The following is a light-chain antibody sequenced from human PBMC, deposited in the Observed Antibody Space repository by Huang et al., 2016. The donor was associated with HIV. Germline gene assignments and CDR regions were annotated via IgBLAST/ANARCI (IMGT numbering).Light chain of an antibody. Sequence: DIQMTQSPSTLSASVGDRVTITCRASQSISYWLAWYQQKPGKAPNLLIYKSSTLQSGVPSRFSGSGSGTEFTLTIRSLQPDDFATYYCQQYNSYSWTFGQGTKVEIK. V-gene: IGKV1-5*03. CDR1: QSISYW. CDR3: QQYNSYSWT. J-gene: IGKJ1*01. CDR2: KSS.